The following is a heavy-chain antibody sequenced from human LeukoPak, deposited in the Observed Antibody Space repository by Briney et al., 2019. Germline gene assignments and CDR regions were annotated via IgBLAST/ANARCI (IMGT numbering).Heavy chain of an antibody. CDR1: GFTFSSYA. CDR2: ISGSGGST. Sequence: GGSLRLSCAASGFTFSSYAMSWVRQAPGKGLEWVSAISGSGGSTYYADSVKGRFTISRDNSKNTLYLQMNSLRAEDTAVYYCAKDWEFYYYDSSGYPFVYMDVWGKGTTVTVSS. J-gene: IGHJ6*03. V-gene: IGHV3-23*01. CDR3: AKDWEFYYYDSSGYPFVYMDV. D-gene: IGHD3-22*01.